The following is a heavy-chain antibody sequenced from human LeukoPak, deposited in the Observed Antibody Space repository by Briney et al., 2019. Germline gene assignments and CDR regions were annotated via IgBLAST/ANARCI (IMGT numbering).Heavy chain of an antibody. CDR3: ARETSVTQNDAFDI. CDR2: ISTYNGNT. D-gene: IGHD4-17*01. V-gene: IGHV1-18*01. Sequence: WISTYNGNTNYAQKLQGRVTMTTDTSTNTAYMELRSLRSEDTAVYYCARETSVTQNDAFDIWGQGTMVTVSS. J-gene: IGHJ3*02.